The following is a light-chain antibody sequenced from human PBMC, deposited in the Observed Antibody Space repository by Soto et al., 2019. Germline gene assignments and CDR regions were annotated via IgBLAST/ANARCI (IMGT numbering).Light chain of an antibody. Sequence: DNVLTQSPDTLSLSPGERATLSCRASQSVSTYLAWYQQKPGQAPRLLIYGISNRATGIPDRFSGSGSGTEFTLTISSVQPEDVAIYYCQQYTNWPITFGQGTRLELK. CDR1: QSVSTY. V-gene: IGKV3-11*01. J-gene: IGKJ5*01. CDR3: QQYTNWPIT. CDR2: GIS.